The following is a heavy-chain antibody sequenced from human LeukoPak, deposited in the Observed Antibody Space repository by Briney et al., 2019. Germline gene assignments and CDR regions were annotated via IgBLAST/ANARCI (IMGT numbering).Heavy chain of an antibody. V-gene: IGHV3-43*01. CDR2: ISWDGGST. J-gene: IGHJ6*02. D-gene: IGHD1-1*01. CDR3: AKDIWAGVQLDPYYYYGMDV. CDR1: GFTFSSSA. Sequence: PGGSLRLSCSASGFTFSSSAMHWVRQAPGKGLEWVSLISWDGGSTYYADSVKGRFTISRDNSKNSLYLQMNSLRTEDTALYYCAKDIWAGVQLDPYYYYGMDVWGQGTTVTVSS.